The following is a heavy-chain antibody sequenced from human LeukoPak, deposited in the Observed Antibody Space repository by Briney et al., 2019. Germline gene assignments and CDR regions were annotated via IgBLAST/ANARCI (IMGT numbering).Heavy chain of an antibody. CDR3: AKDDAWLRFGE. CDR2: INSDGSST. V-gene: IGHV3-74*01. CDR1: GFTFSSYW. J-gene: IGHJ4*02. Sequence: GGSLRFSCAASGFTFSSYWMHWVRQAPGKGLVWVSRINSDGSSTSYADSVKGRFTISRDNSKNTMYVQMNGLRAEDTAVYYCAKDDAWLRFGEWSQGTLVTVSS. D-gene: IGHD3-10*01.